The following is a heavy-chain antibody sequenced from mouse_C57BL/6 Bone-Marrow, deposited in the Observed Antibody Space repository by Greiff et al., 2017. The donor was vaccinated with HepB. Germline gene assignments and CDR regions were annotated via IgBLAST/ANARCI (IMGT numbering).Heavy chain of an antibody. Sequence: DVMLVESEGGLVQPGSSMKLSCTASGFTFSDYYMAWVRQVPEKGLEWVANINYDGSSTYYLDSLKSRFIISRDNAKNILYLQMSSLKSEDTATYYCARGGHYYGSSYPAWFAYWGQGTLVTVSS. J-gene: IGHJ3*01. CDR2: INYDGSST. D-gene: IGHD1-1*01. V-gene: IGHV5-16*01. CDR1: GFTFSDYY. CDR3: ARGGHYYGSSYPAWFAY.